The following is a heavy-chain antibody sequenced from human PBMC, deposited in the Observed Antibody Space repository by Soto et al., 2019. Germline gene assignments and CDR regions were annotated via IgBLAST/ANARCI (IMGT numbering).Heavy chain of an antibody. V-gene: IGHV1-2*02. CDR2: INPNSGGT. D-gene: IGHD5-12*01. CDR1: GYTFTGYY. Sequence: ASVKVSCKASGYTFTGYYMHWVRQAPGQGLEWMGWINPNSGGTNYAEKFQGRATMTRETSSSTAYMELSRLRSDDTAVYYCASAVATIRYYYYRMDVWGQGTTVTVSS. J-gene: IGHJ6*02. CDR3: ASAVATIRYYYYRMDV.